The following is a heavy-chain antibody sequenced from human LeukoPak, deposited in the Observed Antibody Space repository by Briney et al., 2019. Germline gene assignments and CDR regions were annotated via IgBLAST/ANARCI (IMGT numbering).Heavy chain of an antibody. CDR2: IIPILGIA. CDR1: GGTFSSYT. CDR3: ARGARVATIIGYYYGMDV. D-gene: IGHD5-12*01. V-gene: IGHV1-69*02. J-gene: IGHJ6*02. Sequence: SVKVSCKASGGTFSSYTISWVRQAPGQGLEWMGRIIPILGIANCAQKFQGRVTITADKSTSTAYMELSSLRSEDTAVYYCARGARVATIIGYYYGMDVWGQGTTVTVSS.